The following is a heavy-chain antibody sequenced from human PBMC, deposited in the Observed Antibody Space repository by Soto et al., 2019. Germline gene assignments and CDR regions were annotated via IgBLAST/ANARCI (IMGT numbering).Heavy chain of an antibody. Sequence: GGSLRLSCAASGSSFSSYGIHWVRQVPGKGLEWVSVIYSGGSAYYADSVKGRFTISRDNSKNTLYLQMNSLRAEDTAVYYCARHGYSYGGGYFDYWGQGTLVTVSS. V-gene: IGHV3-66*04. CDR2: IYSGGSA. CDR3: ARHGYSYGGGYFDY. J-gene: IGHJ4*02. CDR1: GSSFSSYG. D-gene: IGHD5-18*01.